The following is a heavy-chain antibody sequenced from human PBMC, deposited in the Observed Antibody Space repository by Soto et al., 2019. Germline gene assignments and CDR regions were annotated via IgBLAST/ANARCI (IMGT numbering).Heavy chain of an antibody. D-gene: IGHD2-21*02. CDR2: ISGSNNNI. CDR1: GFTLRKYE. CDR3: ASERLCGADCYFFDN. Sequence: EVQLVETGGGSVQTGGSLRLSWAASGFTLRKYEINWVRKAPGKGLEWISKISGSNNNIYYADSVRGRFTISRDNAKNSLYLQRNSLRAEDTAIYYCASERLCGADCYFFDNWGQGTQVTVSS. J-gene: IGHJ4*02. V-gene: IGHV3-48*03.